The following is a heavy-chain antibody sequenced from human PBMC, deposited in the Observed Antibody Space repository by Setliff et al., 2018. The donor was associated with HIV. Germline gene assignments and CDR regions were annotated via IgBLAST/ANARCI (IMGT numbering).Heavy chain of an antibody. CDR3: AREARGGYFDY. CDR1: GYTFIGHF. V-gene: IGHV1-2*02. CDR2: INPNSGDT. J-gene: IGHJ4*02. Sequence: RASVKVSCKASGYTFIGHFIHWVRQAPGQGLEWMGWINPNSGDTKYAQKFQDRVSLTRDTSLSTAYMELSSLTSDDTAIYYCAREARGGYFDYWGQGTLVTVSS. D-gene: IGHD2-15*01.